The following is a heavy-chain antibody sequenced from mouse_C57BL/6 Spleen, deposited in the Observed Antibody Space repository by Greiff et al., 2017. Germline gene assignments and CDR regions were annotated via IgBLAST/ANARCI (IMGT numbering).Heavy chain of an antibody. CDR2: IDPEDGET. CDR3: ASPYDYGY. Sequence: EVQLQQSGAELVKPGASVKLSCTASGFNIKDYYMHWVKQRTEQGLEWIGRIDPEDGETKYAPKFPGKATITADTSSNTAYLQLSSLTSEDTAVYYCASPYDYGYWGQGTTLTVSS. J-gene: IGHJ2*01. CDR1: GFNIKDYY. V-gene: IGHV14-2*01. D-gene: IGHD2-4*01.